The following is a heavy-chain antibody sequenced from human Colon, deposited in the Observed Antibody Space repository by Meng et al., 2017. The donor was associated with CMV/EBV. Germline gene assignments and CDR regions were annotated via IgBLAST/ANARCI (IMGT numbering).Heavy chain of an antibody. J-gene: IGHJ5*02. CDR1: GYTFTGYY. D-gene: IGHD2-15*01. CDR2: INPNSGGT. Sequence: ASVKVSCKASGYTFTGYYMHWVRQAPGQGLEWMGWINPNSGGTNYAQKFQGRVTMTRDTSISTAYMELSRLRSDDTAVYYCARDSPPVAVVAATRSLGFDPWGQGTLVTVSS. CDR3: ARDSPPVAVVAATRSLGFDP. V-gene: IGHV1-2*02.